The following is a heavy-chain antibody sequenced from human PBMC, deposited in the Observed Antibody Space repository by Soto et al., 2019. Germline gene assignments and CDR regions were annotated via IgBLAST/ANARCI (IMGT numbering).Heavy chain of an antibody. Sequence: QVQLVESGGGVVQPGRSLRLSCAASGFTFSSYAMHWVRQAPGKGLEWVAVISYDGSNKYYADSVKGRFTISRDNSKNTLYLQMNSLRAEDTAVYYCARDESAMVGIFDYWGQGTLVTVSS. J-gene: IGHJ4*02. CDR2: ISYDGSNK. CDR1: GFTFSSYA. V-gene: IGHV3-30-3*01. CDR3: ARDESAMVGIFDY. D-gene: IGHD5-18*01.